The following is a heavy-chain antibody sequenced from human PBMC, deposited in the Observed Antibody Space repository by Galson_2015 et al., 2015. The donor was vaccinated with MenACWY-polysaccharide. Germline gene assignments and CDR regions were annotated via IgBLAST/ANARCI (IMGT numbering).Heavy chain of an antibody. CDR2: IYPGDSDS. J-gene: IGHJ6*03. Sequence: QSGAEVRKPGEFLKISCKGSGYDFTTYWIAWVRQMPGKGLEWMGIIYPGDSDSTYSPSFRGQVTFSVDKPITTAYLQWASLKASDTAIYYCARLTGPYSYYFYYMDVWGKGTTVTVSS. V-gene: IGHV5-51*01. CDR1: GYDFTTYW. CDR3: ARLTGPYSYYFYYMDV. D-gene: IGHD3-9*01.